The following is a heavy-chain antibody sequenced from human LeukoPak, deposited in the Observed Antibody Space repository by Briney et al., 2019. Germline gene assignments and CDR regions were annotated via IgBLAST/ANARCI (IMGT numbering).Heavy chain of an antibody. CDR1: GGTFSSYA. Sequence: SVKVSCKASGGTFSSYAISWERQAPGQGLEWMGGIIPILGTANYAQKFQGRVTITADESTSTAYMELSSLRSEDTAVYYCAGGADVGLYTFDYWGQGTLVTVSS. CDR3: AGGADVGLYTFDY. CDR2: IIPILGTA. J-gene: IGHJ4*02. V-gene: IGHV1-69*13. D-gene: IGHD2-2*02.